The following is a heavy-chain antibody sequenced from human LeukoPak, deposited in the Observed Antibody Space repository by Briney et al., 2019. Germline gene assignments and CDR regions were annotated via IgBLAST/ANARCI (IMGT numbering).Heavy chain of an antibody. V-gene: IGHV4-4*07. J-gene: IGHJ3*02. CDR1: GGSISSYY. CDR2: IYTSGTT. D-gene: IGHD6-13*01. Sequence: SETLSLTCTVSGGSISSYYLTWIRQPAGKGLEWIGRIYTSGTTNYSPSLKSRVTMSVDTSKNQFSLKLSSVTAADTAVYYCARPLAAAEFDIWGQGTMVTVSS. CDR3: ARPLAAAEFDI.